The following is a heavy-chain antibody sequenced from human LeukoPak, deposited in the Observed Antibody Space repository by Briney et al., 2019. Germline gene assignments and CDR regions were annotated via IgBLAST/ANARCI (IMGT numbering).Heavy chain of an antibody. CDR1: GFSFDDYA. V-gene: IGHV3-43D*03. Sequence: PGGSLRLSCAASGFSFDDYAMHWVRQAPGKSLEWVSLISWDGGSTHYADSVKGRFTISRDNSKNTLYLQMNSLRVEDTAVYYCAKATSVTTLFDYWGQGTLVTVSS. CDR2: ISWDGGST. CDR3: AKATSVTTLFDY. J-gene: IGHJ4*02. D-gene: IGHD4-17*01.